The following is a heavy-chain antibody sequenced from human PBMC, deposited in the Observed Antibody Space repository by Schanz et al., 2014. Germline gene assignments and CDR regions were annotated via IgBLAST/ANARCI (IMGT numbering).Heavy chain of an antibody. V-gene: IGHV3-23*01. CDR3: AKYRGYYRVSGSYRELEY. Sequence: DVQLLDSGGGLVQPGGSLRLSCAASGFTFSSYAMSWVRQAPGKGLEWVSAISGSGGSTYYADSVKGRFTISRDNSKNTLYLQMNSLRAEDTAVYYCAKYRGYYRVSGSYRELEYWGQGTLVTVSS. D-gene: IGHD3-10*01. CDR1: GFTFSSYA. CDR2: ISGSGGST. J-gene: IGHJ4*02.